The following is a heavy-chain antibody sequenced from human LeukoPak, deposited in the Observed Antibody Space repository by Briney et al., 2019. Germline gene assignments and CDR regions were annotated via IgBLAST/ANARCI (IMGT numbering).Heavy chain of an antibody. V-gene: IGHV4-34*01. CDR1: GVSFSRYA. CDR3: AGGATISNSGSFDF. D-gene: IGHD4-11*01. J-gene: IGHJ4*03. CDR2: IDHRGDT. Sequence: SETLSLTCAVYGVSFSRYASSRIRQSPGKGLEWIAEIDHRGDTNYNPSAKSGVTTSVDTTKKQFSLMVRTLRAADTALDYSAGGATISNSGSFDFWGQGTLVTVSS.